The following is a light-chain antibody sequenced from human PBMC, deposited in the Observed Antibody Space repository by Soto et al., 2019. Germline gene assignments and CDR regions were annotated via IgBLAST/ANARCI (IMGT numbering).Light chain of an antibody. Sequence: VLTQPASVSGSPGQSITISCTGTSSDIGGYKHVSWYQQHPGKAPKLMIYEVSNRPSGVSNRFSGSKSGNTASLTISGLQAEDEADYYCSSYTTSSTQVFGTGTKVTVL. CDR1: SSDIGGYKH. CDR3: SSYTTSSTQV. CDR2: EVS. V-gene: IGLV2-14*01. J-gene: IGLJ1*01.